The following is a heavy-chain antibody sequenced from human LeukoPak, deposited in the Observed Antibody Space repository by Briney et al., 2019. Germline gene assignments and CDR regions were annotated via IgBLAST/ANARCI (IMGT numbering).Heavy chain of an antibody. CDR2: ISYDGSNK. D-gene: IGHD4-11*01. CDR1: GFTFSSYA. V-gene: IGHV3-30-3*01. J-gene: IGHJ4*02. CDR3: AGPEDYSNLGVDC. Sequence: GGSLRLSCGASGFTFSSYAMHWVRQAPGKGLEWVAVISYDGSNKYYADSVKGRFTISRDNSKNTLYLQMNSLRAEDTAVYYCAGPEDYSNLGVDCWGQGTLVTVSS.